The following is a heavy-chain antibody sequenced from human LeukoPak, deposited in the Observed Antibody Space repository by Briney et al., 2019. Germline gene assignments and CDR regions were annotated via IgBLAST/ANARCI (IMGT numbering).Heavy chain of an antibody. CDR3: ARVPTYAGSPYYMDV. CDR1: GYSISSGYY. D-gene: IGHD4-23*01. J-gene: IGHJ6*03. V-gene: IGHV4-38-2*01. Sequence: TSETLSLTCAVSGYSISSGYYWGWDRQPPGKGLEWIGSIHYSGITYYNPSLKSRVTISEDTSKNQFSLKVTSVTAADTAVYYCARVPTYAGSPYYMDVWGKGTTVSASS. CDR2: IHYSGIT.